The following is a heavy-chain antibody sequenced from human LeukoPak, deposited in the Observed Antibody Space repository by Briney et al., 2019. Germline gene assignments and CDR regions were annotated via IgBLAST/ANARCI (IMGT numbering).Heavy chain of an antibody. CDR3: AKDPDIVLVAATAWFDS. CDR1: GFTFSSYA. V-gene: IGHV3-23*01. J-gene: IGHJ5*01. Sequence: GGSLRLSCAASGFTFSSYAMSWVRQAPGKGLEWVSAISGSGYSTYYADSVRGRFTICRDNSKNTLYLQMNSLRAEDTAVYYCAKDPDIVLVAATAWFDSWGQGTLVTVSS. CDR2: ISGSGYST. D-gene: IGHD2-15*01.